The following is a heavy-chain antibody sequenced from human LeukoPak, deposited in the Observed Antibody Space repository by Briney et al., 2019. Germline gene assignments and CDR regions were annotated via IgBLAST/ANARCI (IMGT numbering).Heavy chain of an antibody. CDR2: ISGSGGST. Sequence: PGGSLRLSCAAPGFTFSSYAMSWGRQAPAKGLERVSAISGSGGSTYYAHSVKGRFTIPRDNSKNTLYLQMNSLRAEDTAVYYCAKDERYSYGYVYWGQGTLVTVSS. V-gene: IGHV3-23*01. CDR1: GFTFSSYA. J-gene: IGHJ4*02. CDR3: AKDERYSYGYVY. D-gene: IGHD5-18*01.